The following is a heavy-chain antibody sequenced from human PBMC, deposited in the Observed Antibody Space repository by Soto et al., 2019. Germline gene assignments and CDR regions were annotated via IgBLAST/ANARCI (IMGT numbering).Heavy chain of an antibody. CDR1: GFSLSTSGVG. Sequence: QITLKESGPTLVKPTQTLTLTCTFSGFSLSTSGVGVGWIRQPPGKALEWLAIIYWDDEKRYSPSLKTRLTVTMDTSKNQVVLTMTNVDPVDTATYYCAHRAYFDSGKQFDHWGQGTLVSVSS. J-gene: IGHJ4*02. CDR2: IYWDDEK. D-gene: IGHD3-10*01. CDR3: AHRAYFDSGKQFDH. V-gene: IGHV2-5*02.